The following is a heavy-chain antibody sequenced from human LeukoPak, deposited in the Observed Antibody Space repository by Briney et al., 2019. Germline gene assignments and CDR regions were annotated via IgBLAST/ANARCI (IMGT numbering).Heavy chain of an antibody. J-gene: IGHJ6*02. Sequence: SETLSLTCTVSGGSISSYYWSWIRQPPGKGLEWIGYIYYSGSTNYNPSLKSRVTISVDTSKNQFPLKLSSVTAADTAVYYCAREMDGYYYYGMDVWGQGTTVTVSS. D-gene: IGHD2-8*01. V-gene: IGHV4-59*01. CDR3: AREMDGYYYYGMDV. CDR2: IYYSGST. CDR1: GGSISSYY.